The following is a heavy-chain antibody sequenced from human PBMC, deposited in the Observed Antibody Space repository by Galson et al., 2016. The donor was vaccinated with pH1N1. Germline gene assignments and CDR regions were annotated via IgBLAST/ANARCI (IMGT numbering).Heavy chain of an antibody. Sequence: SVKVSCKASGYTFTGYYMHWVRQAPGQGLEWIGRINPNSGGTNYAQKFQGRVTMTRDTSISTAYMELSRLRSDDTAVYYCARGGSTVTTDYYYYYYSMDVWGQGTTVTVSS. CDR3: ARGGSTVTTDYYYYYYSMDV. J-gene: IGHJ6*02. D-gene: IGHD4-17*01. CDR1: GYTFTGYY. CDR2: INPNSGGT. V-gene: IGHV1-2*06.